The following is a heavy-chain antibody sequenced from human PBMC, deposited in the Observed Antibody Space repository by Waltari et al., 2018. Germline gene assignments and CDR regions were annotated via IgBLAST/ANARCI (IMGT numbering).Heavy chain of an antibody. Sequence: VQLVESGGGLVQPGGSLRLSCAASGFTFNTYAMIWVRQAPGKGLEWVSAMAAGGTIYYAGSVKGRFTISRDNSKTTVYLQMNNLRTEDTALYYCARHNRVGASIDYWGQGTLVTVSS. CDR2: MAAGGTI. J-gene: IGHJ4*02. CDR3: ARHNRVGASIDY. D-gene: IGHD1-26*01. V-gene: IGHV3-23*04. CDR1: GFTFNTYA.